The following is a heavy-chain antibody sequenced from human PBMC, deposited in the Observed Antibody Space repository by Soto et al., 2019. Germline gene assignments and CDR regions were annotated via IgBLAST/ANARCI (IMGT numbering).Heavy chain of an antibody. J-gene: IGHJ6*02. CDR3: AGGGVRGVITRTRDYYGMDV. V-gene: IGHV5-51*01. Sequence: CQGSRYSFTSYWIGWVCQMPGKGLEWTGIIYPGDSDTRYSPSFQGQVTISADKSISTAYLQWSSLKASDTAMYYCAGGGVRGVITRTRDYYGMDVWGQGTTVTVSS. CDR1: RYSFTSYW. D-gene: IGHD3-10*01. CDR2: IYPGDSDT.